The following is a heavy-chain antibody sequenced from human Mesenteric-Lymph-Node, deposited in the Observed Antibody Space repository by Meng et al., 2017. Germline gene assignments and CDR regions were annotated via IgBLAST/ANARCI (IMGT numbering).Heavy chain of an antibody. Sequence: SETLSLTCTVSGYSISSGYYWGWIRQPPGKGLEWIGYIYYTGSTYYNPSLKSRLAISVDTSKNQFSLKLSSVTAADTAVYYCARANYGNTYYFDYWGQGTLVTVSS. CDR2: IYYTGST. D-gene: IGHD3-16*01. V-gene: IGHV4-38-2*02. J-gene: IGHJ4*02. CDR3: ARANYGNTYYFDY. CDR1: GYSISSGYY.